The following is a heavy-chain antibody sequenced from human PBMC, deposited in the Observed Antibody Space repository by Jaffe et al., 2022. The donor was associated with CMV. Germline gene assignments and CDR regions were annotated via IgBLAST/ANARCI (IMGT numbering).Heavy chain of an antibody. CDR2: ISYDGSNK. J-gene: IGHJ4*02. CDR1: GFTFSSYG. D-gene: IGHD3-10*01. CDR3: AKDGTYYYGSGSYFFDY. V-gene: IGHV3-30*18. Sequence: QVQLVESGGGVVQPGRSLRLSCAASGFTFSSYGMHWVRQAPGKGLEWVAVISYDGSNKYYADSVKGRFTISRDNSKNTLYLQMNSLRAEDTAVYYCAKDGTYYYGSGSYFFDYWGQGTLVTVSS.